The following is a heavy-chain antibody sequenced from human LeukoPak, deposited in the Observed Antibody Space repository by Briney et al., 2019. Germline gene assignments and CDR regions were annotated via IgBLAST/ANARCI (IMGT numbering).Heavy chain of an antibody. Sequence: SETLSLTCTVSGGSISSYYWSWIRQPPGKGLEWIGEINHSGSTYYNPSLKSRVTISVDTSKNQFSLKLSSVTAADTAVYYCARGGPITMVRGVLYYFDYWGQGTLVTVSS. CDR2: INHSGST. CDR1: GGSISSYY. J-gene: IGHJ4*02. CDR3: ARGGPITMVRGVLYYFDY. D-gene: IGHD3-10*01. V-gene: IGHV4-59*12.